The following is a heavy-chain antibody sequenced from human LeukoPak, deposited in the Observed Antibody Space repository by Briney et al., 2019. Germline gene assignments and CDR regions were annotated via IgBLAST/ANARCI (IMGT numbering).Heavy chain of an antibody. CDR3: AREAGYYCSSTSCYSNWFDP. CDR2: ISYDGSNK. Sequence: GGSLRLSCAASGFTFSSSAMHWVRQAPGKGLEWVAVISYDGSNKYYADSVKGRFTISRDNSKNTLYLQMTSLRAEDTAVYYCAREAGYYCSSTSCYSNWFDPWGQGTLVTVSS. D-gene: IGHD2-2*01. J-gene: IGHJ5*02. V-gene: IGHV3-30*04. CDR1: GFTFSSSA.